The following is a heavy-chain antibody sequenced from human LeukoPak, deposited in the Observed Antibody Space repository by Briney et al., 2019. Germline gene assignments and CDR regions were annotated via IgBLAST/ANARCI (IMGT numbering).Heavy chain of an antibody. V-gene: IGHV2-5*01. D-gene: IGHD3-9*01. CDR2: IYWNDDK. Sequence: SGPTLVNPTQTLTLTCTFSGFSLSTSGVGVGWIRQPPGKALEWLALIYWNDDKRYSPSLKSRLTITKDTSKNQVVLTMTNMDPVDTATYYCAHRRHDILTGYLNCFDYWGQGTLVTVSS. CDR1: GFSLSTSGVG. CDR3: AHRRHDILTGYLNCFDY. J-gene: IGHJ4*02.